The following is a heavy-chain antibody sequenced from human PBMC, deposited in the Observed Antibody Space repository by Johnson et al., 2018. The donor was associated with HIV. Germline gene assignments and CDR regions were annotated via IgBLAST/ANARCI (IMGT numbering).Heavy chain of an antibody. CDR3: AKAREYDSTGHDAFDI. J-gene: IGHJ3*02. D-gene: IGHD3-22*01. Sequence: MLLVESGGGVVQPGRSLRLSCAASGFIFSDYYMTWVRQAPGKGLEWVSIIYSRDTTYYADSVKGRFSISRDSSKNTLYLQMNSLRAEDTAVYYCAKAREYDSTGHDAFDIWGQGTMVTVSS. CDR1: GFIFSDYY. CDR2: IYSRDTT. V-gene: IGHV3-66*02.